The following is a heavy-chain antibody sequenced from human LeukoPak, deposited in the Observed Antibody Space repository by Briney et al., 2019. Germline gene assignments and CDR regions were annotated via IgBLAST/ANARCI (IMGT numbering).Heavy chain of an antibody. D-gene: IGHD3-3*01. J-gene: IGHJ4*02. Sequence: GASVKVSCKASRYTFTDYDINWVRQATGQGLEWMGWMNPSSGDTGSAQKFQGSVTMTRDTSTSTAYLELISLSSEDTATYYRVRGALPYYVGGSGFYGYWGQGTLVTVSS. CDR3: VRGALPYYVGGSGFYGY. CDR1: RYTFTDYD. V-gene: IGHV1-8*01. CDR2: MNPSSGDT.